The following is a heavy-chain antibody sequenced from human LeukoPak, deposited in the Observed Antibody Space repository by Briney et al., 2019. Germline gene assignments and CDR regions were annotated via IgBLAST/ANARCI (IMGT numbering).Heavy chain of an antibody. J-gene: IGHJ4*02. CDR2: IYHSGTTYSGST. CDR1: GASMSNYY. CDR3: ARETYYYDSSGYYYVRYFDY. D-gene: IGHD3-22*01. Sequence: SETLSLTCNVSGASMSNYYWVWIRQPPGKGLEWIGSIYHSGTTYSGSTYYNPSLKSRVTISLDTSKNQFSLKLSSVTAADTAVYYCARETYYYDSSGYYYVRYFDYWGQGTLVTDSS. V-gene: IGHV4-39*07.